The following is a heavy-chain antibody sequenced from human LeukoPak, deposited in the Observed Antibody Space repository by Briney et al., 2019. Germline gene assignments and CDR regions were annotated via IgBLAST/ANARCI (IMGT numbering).Heavy chain of an antibody. J-gene: IGHJ5*02. CDR3: ARVTTVTTNWFDP. CDR2: IYYSGST. Sequence: SETLSLTCTVSGGSISSGDYYWSWIRQPPGEGLEWIGYIYYSGSTYYNPSLKSRVTISVDTSKNQFSLKLSSVTAADTAVYYCARVTTVTTNWFDPWGQGTLVTVSS. V-gene: IGHV4-30-4*01. D-gene: IGHD4-17*01. CDR1: GGSISSGDYY.